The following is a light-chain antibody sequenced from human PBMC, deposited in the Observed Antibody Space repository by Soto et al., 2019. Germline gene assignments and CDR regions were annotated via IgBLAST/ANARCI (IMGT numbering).Light chain of an antibody. CDR2: GAS. CDR1: QSVSSSY. Sequence: IVLTQSPGTLSLSPGERATLSCRASQSVSSSYLAWYQQKPGQPPRLLIFGASSRATGIPDRFSGSGSGTDFTLTISRLEPEDFAVYYCQQHRSSPPSWTFGQGTKVEIK. V-gene: IGKV3-20*01. CDR3: QQHRSSPPSWT. J-gene: IGKJ1*01.